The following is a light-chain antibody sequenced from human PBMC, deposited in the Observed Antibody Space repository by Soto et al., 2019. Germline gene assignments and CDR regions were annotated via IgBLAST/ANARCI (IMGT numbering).Light chain of an antibody. Sequence: QSVLTQTPSASGTPGQRVTISCSGSNSNMGRIYVYWYQQVPGTAPKLLMYRNDVRPSGVPDRITGSKSGTSASLAISGLRSEDEADYYCAVWDNSLNGVAFGGGTKLTVL. CDR2: RND. J-gene: IGLJ2*01. V-gene: IGLV1-47*01. CDR1: NSNMGRIY. CDR3: AVWDNSLNGVA.